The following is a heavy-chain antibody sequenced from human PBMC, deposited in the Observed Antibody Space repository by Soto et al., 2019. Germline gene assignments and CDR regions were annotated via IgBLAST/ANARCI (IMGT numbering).Heavy chain of an antibody. CDR2: ISGSVGTT. J-gene: IGHJ4*02. D-gene: IGHD2-21*02. CDR3: AKDQGAYCGGDCYSTN. Sequence: EVQLLESGGGLVQPGGSLRLSCAASGFTFSSYAMSWVRQAPGKGPEWVSIISGSVGTTSYADSVKGRFTISRDNSKNTLSLQMNSLRAEDTAVYYCAKDQGAYCGGDCYSTNWGQGTLVTVSS. V-gene: IGHV3-23*01. CDR1: GFTFSSYA.